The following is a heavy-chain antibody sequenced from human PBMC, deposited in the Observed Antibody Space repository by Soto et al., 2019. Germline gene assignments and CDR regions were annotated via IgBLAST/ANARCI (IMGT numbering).Heavy chain of an antibody. D-gene: IGHD4-17*01. CDR2: VYYRGRS. V-gene: IGHV4-39*01. J-gene: IGHJ4*02. Sequence: SETLSLTGTVSVGSFTNSSYYWGWIRQSPGKGLEWIGSVYYRGRSYSKSSVKSRVTISVDTSKNRFSLSLNSVTASDTAVYFCVSQRTTVPTQAYFDYWGPGALVTVSS. CDR1: VGSFTNSSYY. CDR3: VSQRTTVPTQAYFDY.